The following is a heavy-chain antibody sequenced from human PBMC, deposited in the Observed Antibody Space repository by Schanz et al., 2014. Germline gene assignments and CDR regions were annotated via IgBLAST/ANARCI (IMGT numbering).Heavy chain of an antibody. Sequence: QVPLVESGGGVVQFGRSLRLSCVASGFTFSSYGMHWVRQAPGKGLEWVAVIWYDENNKYYADSVKGRFTMSRDNSKNTLYLHMNTLRSEDTAVYYCAKDSTHIDIVLVPTAIDYWGQGTLVTVSS. D-gene: IGHD2-2*01. CDR1: GFTFSSYG. CDR2: IWYDENNK. CDR3: AKDSTHIDIVLVPTAIDY. V-gene: IGHV3-33*06. J-gene: IGHJ4*02.